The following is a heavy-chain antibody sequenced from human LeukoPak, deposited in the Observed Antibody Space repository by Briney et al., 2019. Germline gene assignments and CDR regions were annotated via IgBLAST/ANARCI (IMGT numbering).Heavy chain of an antibody. D-gene: IGHD3-10*01. Sequence: GGSLRLSCAASGFTFSSYAMHWVRQAPGKGLEWVAVISYDGSNKYYADSVKGRFTISRDNSKNTLYLQMNSLRAEDTAVYYCARGFGGYWGQGNLVTVSS. J-gene: IGHJ4*02. CDR2: ISYDGSNK. V-gene: IGHV3-30-3*01. CDR3: ARGFGGY. CDR1: GFTFSSYA.